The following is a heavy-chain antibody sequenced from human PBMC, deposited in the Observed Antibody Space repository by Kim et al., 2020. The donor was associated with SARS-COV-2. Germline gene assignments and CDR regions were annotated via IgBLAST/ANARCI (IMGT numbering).Heavy chain of an antibody. V-gene: IGHV5-10-1*01. Sequence: SYTNHSPSFQGHVTISADKSISTAYLQWTSLKASDTAMYYCARRRVYGMDVWGQGTTVTVSS. J-gene: IGHJ6*02. CDR3: ARRRVYGMDV. CDR2: SYT.